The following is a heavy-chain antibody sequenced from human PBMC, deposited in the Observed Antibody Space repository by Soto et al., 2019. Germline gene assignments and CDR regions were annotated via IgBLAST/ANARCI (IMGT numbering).Heavy chain of an antibody. CDR1: GGSISTYY. CDR2: IYYSGRT. CDR3: ARDGSRYDFWSGPYYFDY. Sequence: QVQLQESGPGLVKPSETLSLTCTVSGGSISTYYWSWIRQPPGKGLEWIGYIYYSGRTNYNPSLKSRVAISVDTSKNQFYLKLSSVSAADTAVYYCARDGSRYDFWSGPYYFDYWGQGTLVTVSS. D-gene: IGHD3-3*01. V-gene: IGHV4-59*01. J-gene: IGHJ4*02.